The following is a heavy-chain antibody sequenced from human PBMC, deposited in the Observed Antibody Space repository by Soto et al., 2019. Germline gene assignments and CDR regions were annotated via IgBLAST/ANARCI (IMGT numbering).Heavy chain of an antibody. CDR2: IKEGGSKK. V-gene: IGHV3-7*01. CDR1: GFTFSSYW. D-gene: IGHD1-20*01. Sequence: PGGSLRLSCAASGFTFSSYWMCWVRQAPGKGLEWVANIKEGGSKKSYVDSVRGRFTISRDNARSSLYLQMNSLRAEDTAVYYCARENNWKYDYWGQGTRVTVSS. J-gene: IGHJ4*02. CDR3: ARENNWKYDY.